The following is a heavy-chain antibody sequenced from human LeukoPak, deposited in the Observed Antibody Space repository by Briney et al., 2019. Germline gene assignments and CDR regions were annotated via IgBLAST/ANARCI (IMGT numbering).Heavy chain of an antibody. CDR1: GFTFSTHA. Sequence: GGSLRLSCAASGFTFSTHAMTWVRQAPGKGLEWVSSIATGFDTYSAHSVKGRFAISRDNSKNTLYLQMNNLRADDTALYYCARFPGFGSGTYRLDYWGQGTLVTVSS. J-gene: IGHJ4*02. CDR3: ARFPGFGSGTYRLDY. D-gene: IGHD3-10*01. V-gene: IGHV3-23*01. CDR2: IATGFDT.